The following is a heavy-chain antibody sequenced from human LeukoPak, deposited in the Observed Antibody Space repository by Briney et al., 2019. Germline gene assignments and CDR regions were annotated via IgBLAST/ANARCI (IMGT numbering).Heavy chain of an antibody. V-gene: IGHV4-39*07. D-gene: IGHD3-22*01. Sequence: SETLSLTCTVSGGSISSSGHSWGWIRQPPGKGLEWTGTIYYTGRTNYNPSLKSRVTISVDTSRNQFSLKVSSVTAADTAVYYCARGPSERYYESSGYYYFDYWGQGILVTVSS. J-gene: IGHJ4*02. CDR2: IYYTGRT. CDR3: ARGPSERYYESSGYYYFDY. CDR1: GGSISSSGHS.